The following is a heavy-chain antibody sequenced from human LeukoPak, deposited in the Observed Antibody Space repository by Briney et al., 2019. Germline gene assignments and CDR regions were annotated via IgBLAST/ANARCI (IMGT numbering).Heavy chain of an antibody. J-gene: IGHJ4*02. D-gene: IGHD6-13*01. CDR1: GFTFSSHA. V-gene: IGHV3-23*01. CDR2: ITSGSGSNA. Sequence: GGSLRLSCAASGFTFSSHAMSWVRQAPGKGLEWVSAITSGSGSNAYYTDSLKGRLTISRDNSKNTLYLQMNSLRAEDTAVYYCARHGSWSFDYWGQGTLVTVSA. CDR3: ARHGSWSFDY.